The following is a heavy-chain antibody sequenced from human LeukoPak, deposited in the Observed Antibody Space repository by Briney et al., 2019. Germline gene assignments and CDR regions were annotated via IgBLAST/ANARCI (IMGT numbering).Heavy chain of an antibody. Sequence: AASVKVSCKASGGTFTSYAISWVRQAPGQGLEWMGGIIPYNGNTNYAQKLQGRVTMTTDTSTSTAYMELRSLRSDDTAVYYCARDGPRRYQWLVRDYYYYGMDVWGQGTTVTVSS. J-gene: IGHJ6*02. D-gene: IGHD6-19*01. CDR2: IIPYNGNT. CDR1: GGTFTSYA. V-gene: IGHV1-18*01. CDR3: ARDGPRRYQWLVRDYYYYGMDV.